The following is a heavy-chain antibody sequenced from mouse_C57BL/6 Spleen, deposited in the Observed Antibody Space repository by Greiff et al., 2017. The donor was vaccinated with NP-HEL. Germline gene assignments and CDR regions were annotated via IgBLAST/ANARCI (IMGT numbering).Heavy chain of an antibody. CDR3: ARWDTTVVATTDY. D-gene: IGHD1-1*01. CDR1: GYTFTSYW. V-gene: IGHV1-7*01. CDR2: INPSSGYT. Sequence: QVQLQQSGPELAKPGASVKLSCKASGYTFTSYWMHWVKLRPGQGLEWIGYINPSSGYTKYNQKFKDKATLTADKSSSTAYMQLSRLTYEDSAVYYCARWDTTVVATTDYWGQGTTLTVSS. J-gene: IGHJ2*01.